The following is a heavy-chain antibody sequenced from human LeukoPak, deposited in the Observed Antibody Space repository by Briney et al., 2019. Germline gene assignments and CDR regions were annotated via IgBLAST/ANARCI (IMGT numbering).Heavy chain of an antibody. J-gene: IGHJ3*02. V-gene: IGHV4-39*07. CDR2: IYYSGST. Sequence: SETLSLTCTVSGGSISSSSYYWGWIRQPPGKGLEWIGSIYYSGSTYYNPSLKSRVTISVDTSKNQFSLKLSSVTAADTAVYYCASLGNFYGDYEPHAFDIWGQGTMVTVSS. CDR1: GGSISSSSYY. D-gene: IGHD4-17*01. CDR3: ASLGNFYGDYEPHAFDI.